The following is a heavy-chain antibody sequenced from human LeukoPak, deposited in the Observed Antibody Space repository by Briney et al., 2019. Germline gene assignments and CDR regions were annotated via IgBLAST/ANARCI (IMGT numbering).Heavy chain of an antibody. J-gene: IGHJ4*02. CDR1: QFKFDTYG. CDR3: ARSTDGSAHSDY. Sequence: PGGSLRLSCSASQFKFDTYGMHWVRQTPGKGLEYVSGTNSDGLSTYYANSVKGRFTISRDNAKNTLYLQMGSLKTEDMAVYYCARSTDGSAHSDYWGQGTLVTVFS. V-gene: IGHV3-64*01. D-gene: IGHD4/OR15-4a*01. CDR2: TNSDGLST.